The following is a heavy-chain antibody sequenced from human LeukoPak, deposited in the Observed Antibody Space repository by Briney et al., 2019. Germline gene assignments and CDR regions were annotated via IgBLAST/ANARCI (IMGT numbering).Heavy chain of an antibody. V-gene: IGHV4-59*08. CDR2: MYYSGST. D-gene: IGHD6-19*01. CDR3: ARRDSGWYDYFDS. CDR1: GGSMSRYY. J-gene: IGHJ4*02. Sequence: SETLSLTCTVSGGSMSRYYWSWIRQPPGKGLEWIGYMYYSGSTKYNPSLKSRVSISVDTSKNQFSLKLSSVTAADTAVYYCARRDSGWYDYFDSWGQGTLVTVSS.